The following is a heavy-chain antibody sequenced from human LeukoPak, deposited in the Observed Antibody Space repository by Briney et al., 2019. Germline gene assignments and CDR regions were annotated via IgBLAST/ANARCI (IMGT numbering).Heavy chain of an antibody. CDR2: ISSSSSYI. V-gene: IGHV3-21*01. CDR3: ARILSSAWGELGY. D-gene: IGHD6-19*01. CDR1: GFTFSSYS. Sequence: PGGSLRLSCAASGFTFSSYSMNWVRQAPGKGLEWVSSISSSSSYIYYADSVKGRFTISRDNAKNSLYLQMNSLRAEDTAVYYCARILSSAWGELGYWGQGTLVTVSS. J-gene: IGHJ4*02.